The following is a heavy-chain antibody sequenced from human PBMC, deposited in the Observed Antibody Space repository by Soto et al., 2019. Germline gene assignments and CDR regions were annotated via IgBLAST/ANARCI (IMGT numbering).Heavy chain of an antibody. J-gene: IGHJ4*02. CDR2: INHSGST. Sequence: SETLSLTCAVYGGSFIGYYWSWIRQPPGKGLEWIGEINHSGSTNYNPSLKSRVTISVDTSKNQFSLKLSSVTAADTAVYYCARRRGYCSSTSCSTGSRFDYWGQGTLVTVSS. CDR1: GGSFIGYY. D-gene: IGHD2-2*02. CDR3: ARRRGYCSSTSCSTGSRFDY. V-gene: IGHV4-34*01.